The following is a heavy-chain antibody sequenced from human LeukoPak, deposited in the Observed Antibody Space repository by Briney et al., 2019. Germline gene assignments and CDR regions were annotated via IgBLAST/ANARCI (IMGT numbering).Heavy chain of an antibody. CDR1: GFTFTRSI. CDR3: AADTYDIDGFDI. D-gene: IGHD3-22*01. J-gene: IGHJ3*02. CDR2: IVVGSGNT. Sequence: GTSVTVSCKASGFTFTRSIMQWVRQARGQRLEGIGWIVVGSGNTNDAQKLQERATITRDMSTSTAYMELSSLRSEDTIVYYCAADTYDIDGFDIWGQGTMVTVSS. V-gene: IGHV1-58*02.